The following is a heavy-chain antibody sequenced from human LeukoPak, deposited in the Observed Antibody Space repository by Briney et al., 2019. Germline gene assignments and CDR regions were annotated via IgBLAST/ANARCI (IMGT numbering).Heavy chain of an antibody. J-gene: IGHJ6*04. D-gene: IGHD3-10*02. CDR3: AELGITMIGGV. CDR1: GFTFRSYW. V-gene: IGHV3-7*01. Sequence: GGSLRLSCAASGFTFRSYWMSWVRQAPGKGLEWVANIKQDGSEKYYADSVKGRFTISRDNTKNSLSLQMNGLRAEDTAVYYCAELGITMIGGVWGKGTTVTISS. CDR2: IKQDGSEK.